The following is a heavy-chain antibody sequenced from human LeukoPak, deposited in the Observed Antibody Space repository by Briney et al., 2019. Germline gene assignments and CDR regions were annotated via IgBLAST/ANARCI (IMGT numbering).Heavy chain of an antibody. CDR3: ARGYTYYGSGSPPGDV. CDR1: GGSFSGYY. D-gene: IGHD3-10*01. CDR2: IDHSGSN. J-gene: IGHJ6*04. V-gene: IGHV4-34*01. Sequence: SETPSLTCAVYGGSFSGYYWSWIRHPPGRGLEWIAEIDHSGSNHYNPSLKSRVIISVDMSQHQVSLRLNSLTAADTAVYYCARGYTYYGSGSPPGDVWGNGTSVIVSS.